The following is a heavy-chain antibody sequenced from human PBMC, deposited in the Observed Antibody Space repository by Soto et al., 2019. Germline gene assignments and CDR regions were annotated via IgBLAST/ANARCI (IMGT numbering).Heavy chain of an antibody. D-gene: IGHD6-19*01. Sequence: GGSLRLSCAASGFTFGSYGMHWVRQAPGKGLEWVAVIWYDGSNKYYADSVKGRFTISRDNSKNTLYLQMNSLRAEDTAVYYCATGHIPEVDGPPTYYYGMDVWGQGTTVTVSS. CDR1: GFTFGSYG. CDR3: ATGHIPEVDGPPTYYYGMDV. V-gene: IGHV3-33*01. J-gene: IGHJ6*02. CDR2: IWYDGSNK.